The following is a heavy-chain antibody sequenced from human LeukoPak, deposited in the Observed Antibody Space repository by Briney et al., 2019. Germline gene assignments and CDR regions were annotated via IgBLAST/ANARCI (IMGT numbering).Heavy chain of an antibody. J-gene: IGHJ4*02. D-gene: IGHD1-26*01. CDR3: ARSTVVGATIGDH. CDR2: INPNSGGT. Sequence: ASVKVSCKASGYTFTGDYMHWVRQAPGQGLDWLGRINPNSGGTSYAQKFLGRVTMTRDTSISTAYMELTRLTSDDTAMYYCARSTVVGATIGDHWGQGTLVTVSS. CDR1: GYTFTGDY. V-gene: IGHV1-2*06.